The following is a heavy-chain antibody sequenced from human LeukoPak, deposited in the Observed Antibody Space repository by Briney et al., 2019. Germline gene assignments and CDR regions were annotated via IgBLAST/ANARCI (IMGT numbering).Heavy chain of an antibody. J-gene: IGHJ4*02. D-gene: IGHD3-3*01. CDR3: ARQGDFWSGYPSDY. CDR1: GDSTSSSTYY. Sequence: PLETLSLTCTVSGDSTSSSTYYWGWIRQPPGKGLEWIGSIYYSGSTYYNPSLKSRVTISVDTSKNQFSLKLRSVSDADTAVYYCARQGDFWSGYPSDYWGQGTLVTVSS. V-gene: IGHV4-39*01. CDR2: IYYSGST.